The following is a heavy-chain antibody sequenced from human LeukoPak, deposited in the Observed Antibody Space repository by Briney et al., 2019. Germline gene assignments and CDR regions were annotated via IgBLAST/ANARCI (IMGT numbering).Heavy chain of an antibody. CDR2: ISGSGSST. CDR3: ARALNHGGGYYDFWSGYVEIDY. CDR1: GFTFSSYG. J-gene: IGHJ4*02. Sequence: GGSLRLSCAASGFTFSSYGMSWVRQAPGKGLEWVSFISGSGSSTYYADSVKGRFTISRDNSKNTLYLQMNSLRAEDTAVYYCARALNHGGGYYDFWSGYVEIDYWGQGTLVTVSS. V-gene: IGHV3-23*01. D-gene: IGHD3-3*01.